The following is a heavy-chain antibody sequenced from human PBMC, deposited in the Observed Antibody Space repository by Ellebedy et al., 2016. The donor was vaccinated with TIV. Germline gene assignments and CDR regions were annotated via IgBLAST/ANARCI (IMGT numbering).Heavy chain of an antibody. V-gene: IGHV4-61*08. CDR2: TSNSGLT. CDR3: ARMPIQSNSFGWFDP. CDR1: GGSVSSGDYC. J-gene: IGHJ5*02. Sequence: MPSETLSPTCTVSGGSVSSGDYCWGWIRQAPGKGLEWIAYTSNSGLTNYNPSLKTRVTISLDTSKDQFSLDLSSVTAADTALYFCARMPIQSNSFGWFDPWGQGALVTVSS. D-gene: IGHD6-6*01.